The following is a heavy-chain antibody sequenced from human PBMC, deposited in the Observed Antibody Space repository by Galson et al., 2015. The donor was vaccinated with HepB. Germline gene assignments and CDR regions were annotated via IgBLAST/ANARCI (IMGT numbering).Heavy chain of an antibody. CDR2: ISGSSGIT. V-gene: IGHV3-23*01. CDR3: ATMVRGY. D-gene: IGHD3-10*01. J-gene: IGHJ4*02. Sequence: SLRLSCAASGFTFSSYAMCWVRQAPGKGLEWVSTISGSSGITNYADSVKGRFTISTDNSKSTLYLQMNSLRAEDTAVYYCATMVRGYWGQGTLVTVSS. CDR1: GFTFSSYA.